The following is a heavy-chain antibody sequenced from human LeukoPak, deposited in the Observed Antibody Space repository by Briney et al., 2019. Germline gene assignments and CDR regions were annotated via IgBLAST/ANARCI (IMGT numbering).Heavy chain of an antibody. D-gene: IGHD6-19*01. J-gene: IGHJ4*02. Sequence: SVKASCKASGGTFSSYAISWVRQASGQGLEWMGGIIPIFGTANYAQKFQGRVTITTDESTSTAYMELSSLRSEDTAVYYCAREAAVAGFDYWGQGTLVTVSS. V-gene: IGHV1-69*05. CDR1: GGTFSSYA. CDR3: AREAAVAGFDY. CDR2: IIPIFGTA.